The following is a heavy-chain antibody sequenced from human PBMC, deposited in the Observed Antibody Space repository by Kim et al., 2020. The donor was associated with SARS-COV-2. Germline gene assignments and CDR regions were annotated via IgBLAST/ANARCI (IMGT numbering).Heavy chain of an antibody. D-gene: IGHD3-9*01. V-gene: IGHV4-39*01. Sequence: SETLSLTCTVSGGSISSSSYYWGWIRQPPGKGLEWIGSIYYSGSTYYNPSLKSRVTISVDTSKNQFSLKLSSVTAANTAVYYCPRLVLRYFDLLPGVDVWGKGSTVTVSS. CDR2: IYYSGST. CDR1: GGSISSSSYY. J-gene: IGHJ6*04. CDR3: PRLVLRYFDLLPGVDV.